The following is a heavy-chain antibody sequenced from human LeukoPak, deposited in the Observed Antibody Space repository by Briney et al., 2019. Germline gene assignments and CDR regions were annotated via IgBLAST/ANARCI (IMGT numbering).Heavy chain of an antibody. Sequence: SETLSLTCTVSGGSISSYCWSWIRQPAGKGLEWIGRIYTSGSTNYNPSLKSRVTMSVDTSKNQFSLKLSSVTAADTAVYYCARDQFGSYYYYMDVWGKGTTVTVSS. V-gene: IGHV4-4*07. J-gene: IGHJ6*03. CDR1: GGSISSYC. D-gene: IGHD3-16*01. CDR2: IYTSGST. CDR3: ARDQFGSYYYYMDV.